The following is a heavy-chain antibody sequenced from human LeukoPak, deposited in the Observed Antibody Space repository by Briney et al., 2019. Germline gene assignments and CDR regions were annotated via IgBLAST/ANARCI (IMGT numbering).Heavy chain of an antibody. D-gene: IGHD6-19*01. CDR1: GFIFSDHY. CDR3: ARDTGSAWYAFDY. Sequence: GGSLRLSCAASGFIFSDHYMHWVRQAPGKGLEWVAFIRYDGSNKYYADSVKGRFTISRDNSKNTLYLQMNSLRAEDTAVYYCARDTGSAWYAFDYWGQGTLVTVSS. CDR2: IRYDGSNK. J-gene: IGHJ4*02. V-gene: IGHV3-30*02.